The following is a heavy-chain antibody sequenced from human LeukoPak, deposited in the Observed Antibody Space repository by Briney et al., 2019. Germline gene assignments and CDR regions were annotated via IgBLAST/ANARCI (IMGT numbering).Heavy chain of an antibody. D-gene: IGHD2-15*01. V-gene: IGHV3-64D*06. CDR1: GFTFSSYA. J-gene: IGHJ4*02. CDR3: VKGEYCSSTSCYGGYCSGGSCYPPPYYFDY. Sequence: GGSLRLSCSASGFTFSSYAMHWVRQAPGKGLEYVSAISSNGGSTYYADSVKGRFTISRDNSKNTLCLQMSSLRAEDTAVYYCVKGEYCSSTSCYGGYCSGGSCYPPPYYFDYWGQGTLVTVSS. CDR2: ISSNGGST.